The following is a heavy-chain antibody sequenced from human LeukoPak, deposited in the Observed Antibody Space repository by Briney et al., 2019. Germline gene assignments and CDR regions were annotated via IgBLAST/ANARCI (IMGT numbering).Heavy chain of an antibody. CDR3: ARSGTPGTYGMDV. Sequence: SETLSLTCTVSGGSISSYYWSWIRQPPGKGLEWIGYIYYSGSTNYNPSLKSRVTISVDTSKNQFSLKLSSVTAADTAVYYCARSGTPGTYGMDVWGQGTTVTVSS. D-gene: IGHD3-10*01. CDR2: IYYSGST. J-gene: IGHJ6*02. CDR1: GGSISSYY. V-gene: IGHV4-59*01.